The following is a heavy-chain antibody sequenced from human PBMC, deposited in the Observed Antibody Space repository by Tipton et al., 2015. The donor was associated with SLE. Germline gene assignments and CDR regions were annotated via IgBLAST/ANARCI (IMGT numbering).Heavy chain of an antibody. V-gene: IGHV4-61*02. J-gene: IGHJ2*01. CDR3: ARGSDGEYVRYFDV. CDR1: GDSISSGSYY. D-gene: IGHD4-17*01. Sequence: TLSLTCTVSGDSISSGSYYWTWIRQPAGKGLEWIGRISTTGSTSYNPSLKSRVTISLDTSKNQFSLWLSSVTAADTAVYYCARGSDGEYVRYFDVWGPGTLVTVSS. CDR2: ISTTGST.